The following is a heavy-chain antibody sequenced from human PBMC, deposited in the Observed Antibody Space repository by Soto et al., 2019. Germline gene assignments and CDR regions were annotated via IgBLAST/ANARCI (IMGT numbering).Heavy chain of an antibody. CDR2: IYPGDSET. J-gene: IGHJ4*02. V-gene: IGHV5-51*01. D-gene: IGHD5-12*01. CDR1: GYDFARTC. CDR3: ARLVGAYDSYFDH. Sequence: GESLKISCKASGYDFARTCIGWVRQLPGKGLDWLGIIYPGDSETRYSPSFRGQVTFSVDMSISTAYLQWSSLKTSDIAIYYCARLVGAYDSYFDHWGQGTRVTVSS.